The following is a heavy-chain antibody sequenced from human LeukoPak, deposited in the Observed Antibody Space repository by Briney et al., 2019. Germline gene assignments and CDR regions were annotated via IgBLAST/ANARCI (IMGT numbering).Heavy chain of an antibody. D-gene: IGHD1-26*01. J-gene: IGHJ4*02. CDR1: GFTFSSYG. CDR2: ISGSGDYI. CDR3: AVPQWELLS. Sequence: PGGSLRLSCAGSGFTFSSYGTSWVRQAPGKGLEWVSSISGSGDYIYYVDSVKGRFTISRDNSKNTVYLQMNSLRAEDTAVYYCAVPQWELLSWGQGTLVTVSS. V-gene: IGHV3-23*01.